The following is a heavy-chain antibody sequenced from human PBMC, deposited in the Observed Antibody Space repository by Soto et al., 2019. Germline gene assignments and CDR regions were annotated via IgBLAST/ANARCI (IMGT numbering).Heavy chain of an antibody. J-gene: IGHJ5*02. V-gene: IGHV3-23*01. D-gene: IGHD6-19*01. CDR1: GFPVSGYA. Sequence: EVQLLDSGGGLVQPGGTLRLSCAASGFPVSGYAMAWVRQAPGTGLEWVSGTSASGGRAYYADRVTGRFTISRDNSKNILLLQINNLRAEDTPRYYCVSALREMGKEKWLESWGQGNLVNVSS. CDR2: TSASGGRA. CDR3: VSALREMGKEKWLES.